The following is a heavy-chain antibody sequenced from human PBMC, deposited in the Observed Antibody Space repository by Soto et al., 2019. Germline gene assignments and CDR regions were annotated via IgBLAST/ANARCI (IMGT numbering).Heavy chain of an antibody. CDR3: ARVGYYYDSSGYYYYFDY. CDR2: VYYTGST. J-gene: IGHJ4*02. D-gene: IGHD3-22*01. V-gene: IGHV4-59*01. CDR1: GGSISGSY. Sequence: SETLSLTCSVSGGSISGSYWSWIRQSPGKGLEWLGYVYYTGSTNYSPSLRSRVSISVDTSKNEFSLKLSSVTAADTAVYYCARVGYYYDSSGYYYYFDYWGQGTLVTVSS.